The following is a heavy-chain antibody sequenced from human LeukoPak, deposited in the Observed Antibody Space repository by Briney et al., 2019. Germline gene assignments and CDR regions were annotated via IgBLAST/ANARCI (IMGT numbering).Heavy chain of an antibody. CDR3: ARSVPIRGYSYGPFDY. CDR2: ISYDGSNK. CDR1: GFTFSSYA. J-gene: IGHJ4*02. D-gene: IGHD5-18*01. Sequence: GGSLRLSCAASGFTFSSYAMSWVRQAPGKGLEWVAVISYDGSNKYYADSVKGRFTISRDNSKNTLYLQMNSLRAEDTAVYYCARSVPIRGYSYGPFDYWGQGTLVTVSS. V-gene: IGHV3-30-3*01.